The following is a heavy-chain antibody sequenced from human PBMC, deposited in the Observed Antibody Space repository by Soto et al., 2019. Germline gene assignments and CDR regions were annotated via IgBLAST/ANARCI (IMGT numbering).Heavy chain of an antibody. V-gene: IGHV4-59*05. CDR1: GGSISSYY. D-gene: IGHD3-3*02. J-gene: IGHJ5*02. CDR2: IYYSGST. Sequence: LSLTCTVSGGSISSYYWSWIRQPPGKGLEWIGSIYYSGSTYYNPSLKSRVTISVDTSKNQFSLKLSSVTAADTAVYYCASPKIAFYNWFDPWGQGTQVTVS. CDR3: ASPKIAFYNWFDP.